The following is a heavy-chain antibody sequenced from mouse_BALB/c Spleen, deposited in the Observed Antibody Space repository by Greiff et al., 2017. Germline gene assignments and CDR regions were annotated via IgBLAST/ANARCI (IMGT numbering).Heavy chain of an antibody. D-gene: IGHD2-1*01. V-gene: IGHV3-2*02. CDR3: ARPYGNYAWFAY. CDR2: ISYSGST. J-gene: IGHJ3*01. CDR1: GYSITSDYA. Sequence: EVKVEESGPGLVKPSQSLSLTCTVTGYSITSDYAWNWIRQFPGNKLEWMGYISYSGSTSYNPSLKSRISITRDTSKNQFFLQLNSVTTEDTATYYCARPYGNYAWFAYWGQGTLVTVSA.